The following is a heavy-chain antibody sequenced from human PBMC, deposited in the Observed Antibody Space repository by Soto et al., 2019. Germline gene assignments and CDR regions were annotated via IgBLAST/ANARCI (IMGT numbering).Heavy chain of an antibody. CDR3: ARDAGGYCGSTSCYPSWGMDV. J-gene: IGHJ6*02. CDR2: IYYSGST. V-gene: IGHV4-31*03. Sequence: QVQLQESGPGLVKPSQTLSLTCTVSGGSISSGGYYWSWIRQHPGKGLEWIGYIYYSGSTYYNPSLKSRVTISVDTSKNQFSLKLSSVTAADTAVYYCARDAGGYCGSTSCYPSWGMDVWGQGTTVTVSS. D-gene: IGHD2-2*01. CDR1: GGSISSGGYY.